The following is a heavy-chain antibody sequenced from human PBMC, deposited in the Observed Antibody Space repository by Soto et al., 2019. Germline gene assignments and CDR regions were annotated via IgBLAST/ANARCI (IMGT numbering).Heavy chain of an antibody. CDR3: AKEPYSSGWYAYFDY. J-gene: IGHJ4*02. D-gene: IGHD6-19*01. V-gene: IGHV3-30*18. CDR2: ISDDGSNK. Sequence: GGSLRLSCAASGFAFSSYGMHWVRQAPGKGLEWVAVISDDGSNKYYADSVKGRFTISRDNSKNTLYLQMNSLRAEDTAVYYCAKEPYSSGWYAYFDYWGQGTLVTVSS. CDR1: GFAFSSYG.